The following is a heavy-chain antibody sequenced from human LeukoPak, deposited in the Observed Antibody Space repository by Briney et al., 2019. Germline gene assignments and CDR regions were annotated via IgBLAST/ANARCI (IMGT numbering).Heavy chain of an antibody. J-gene: IGHJ4*02. D-gene: IGHD2-2*01. V-gene: IGHV1-18*01. CDR1: GYTFISYT. CDR3: ARGPVVPSGPFDN. Sequence: ASVKVSCKASGYTFISYTISWVRQAPGQGLEWMGWISAYDGQTNYAQDLQGRVTMTTDTPTSTVYMEMRSLTSDDTAVYYCARGPVVPSGPFDNWGQGTLVTVSS. CDR2: ISAYDGQT.